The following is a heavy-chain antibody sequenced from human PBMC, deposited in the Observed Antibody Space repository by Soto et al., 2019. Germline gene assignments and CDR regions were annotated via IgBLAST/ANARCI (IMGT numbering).Heavy chain of an antibody. Sequence: SETLSLTCAVYGESFSGYYWSWIRQPPWKGLEWIGEINHSGSTNYNPSLKSRVTMSVDTSKNQFSLKLSSVTAADTAMYYCAGNIVATISSFDYWGQGTLVTVSS. CDR3: AGNIVATISSFDY. CDR1: GESFSGYY. J-gene: IGHJ4*02. D-gene: IGHD5-12*01. V-gene: IGHV4-34*01. CDR2: INHSGST.